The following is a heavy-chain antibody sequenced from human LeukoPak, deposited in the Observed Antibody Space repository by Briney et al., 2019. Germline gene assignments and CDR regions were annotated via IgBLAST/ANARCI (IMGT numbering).Heavy chain of an antibody. D-gene: IGHD3-22*01. Sequence: GGSLRLSCAASGFTFSNFWMSWVRQAPGKGLEWVANIKQDGSDKYYVDSVKGRFTISRDNAKNSLYLQMSSLRAEDTAMYYCAREGNSGYYPYWGQGILVTVSS. CDR3: AREGNSGYYPY. CDR2: IKQDGSDK. J-gene: IGHJ4*02. V-gene: IGHV3-7*01. CDR1: GFTFSNFW.